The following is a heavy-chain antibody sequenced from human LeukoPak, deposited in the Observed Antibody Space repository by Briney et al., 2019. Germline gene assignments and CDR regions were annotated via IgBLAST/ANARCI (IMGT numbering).Heavy chain of an antibody. Sequence: GGSLRLSCAASGFTVSSNYMSWVRQAPGKGLEWVSAISGSGGSTYYADSVKGRFTISRDNSKNTLYLQMNSLRAEDTAVYYCAKDVYSSSWYDFDYWGQGTLVTVSS. CDR1: GFTVSSNY. CDR3: AKDVYSSSWYDFDY. V-gene: IGHV3-23*01. D-gene: IGHD6-13*01. J-gene: IGHJ4*02. CDR2: ISGSGGST.